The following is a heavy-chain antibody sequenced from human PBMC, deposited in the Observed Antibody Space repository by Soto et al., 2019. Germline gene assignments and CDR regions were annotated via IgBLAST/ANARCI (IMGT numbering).Heavy chain of an antibody. CDR3: ARSVAVPGAHIDY. CDR1: GGSISGSY. D-gene: IGHD6-19*01. Sequence: SETLSLTCSVSGGSISGSYWSWIRQSPGKGLEWLGYVYYTGSTNYSPSPRSRVSISVDTSKNEFSLRLSSVTAADTAVYFCARSVAVPGAHIDYWGQGTQVTVSS. CDR2: VYYTGST. V-gene: IGHV4-59*01. J-gene: IGHJ4*02.